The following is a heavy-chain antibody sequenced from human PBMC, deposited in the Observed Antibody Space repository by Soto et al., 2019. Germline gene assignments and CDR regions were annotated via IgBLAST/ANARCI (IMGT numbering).Heavy chain of an antibody. D-gene: IGHD2-21*01. CDR3: AKERGPGILWSYGMDV. V-gene: IGHV3-30*18. J-gene: IGHJ6*02. CDR1: GFTFSSYG. CDR2: ISYDGSNK. Sequence: GGSLRLSCAASGFTFSSYGMHWVRQAPGKGLEWVAVISYDGSNKYYADSVKGRFTISRDNSKNTLYLQMNSLRAEDTAVYYCAKERGPGILWSYGMDVWGQGTTVTVSS.